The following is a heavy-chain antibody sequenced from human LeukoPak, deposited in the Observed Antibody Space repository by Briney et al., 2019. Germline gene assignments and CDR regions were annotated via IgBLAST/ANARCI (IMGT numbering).Heavy chain of an antibody. V-gene: IGHV1-2*06. CDR3: ARDLIYGDYAFDI. CDR1: GYTFTRYY. Sequence: GASLKVSCKASGYTFTRYYMHWVRQAPGQGLEWMERITPNSGGTNYAQKFQGRVTMARDTSISTAYMEPSRLRSDDTAVYYCARDLIYGDYAFDIWGQGTMVTVSS. CDR2: ITPNSGGT. J-gene: IGHJ3*02. D-gene: IGHD4-17*01.